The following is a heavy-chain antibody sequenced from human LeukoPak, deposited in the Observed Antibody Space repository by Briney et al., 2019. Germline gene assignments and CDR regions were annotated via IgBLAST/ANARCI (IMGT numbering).Heavy chain of an antibody. Sequence: SQTLSLTCAISGDSVSSNDAVWNWIRQSPSRGLEWLGRTYYRSKWYNDYAVSVKSRITINPDTSKNQFSLQLNSVTPEDTAVYYCARSGYDYGGGFDYWGQGTLVTVSS. J-gene: IGHJ4*02. CDR2: TYYRSKWYN. D-gene: IGHD5-12*01. CDR3: ARSGYDYGGGFDY. V-gene: IGHV6-1*01. CDR1: GDSVSSNDAV.